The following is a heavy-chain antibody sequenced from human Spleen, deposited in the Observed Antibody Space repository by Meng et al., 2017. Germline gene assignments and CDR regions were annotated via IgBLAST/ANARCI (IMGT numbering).Heavy chain of an antibody. CDR3: ATVSTGYSSGWYDY. J-gene: IGHJ4*02. V-gene: IGHV4-59*01. Sequence: GSLRLSCTVSGGSISSYYWSWIRQPPGKGLEWIGYIYYSGSTNYNPSLKSRVTISVDTSKNQFSLKLSSVTAADTAVYYCATVSTGYSSGWYDYWGQGTLVTVSS. D-gene: IGHD6-19*01. CDR2: IYYSGST. CDR1: GGSISSYY.